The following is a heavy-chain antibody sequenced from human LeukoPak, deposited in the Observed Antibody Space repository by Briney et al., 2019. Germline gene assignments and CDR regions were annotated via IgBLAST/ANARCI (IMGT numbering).Heavy chain of an antibody. D-gene: IGHD5-24*01. J-gene: IGHJ4*02. Sequence: GGSLRLSCAASGFTVSNAWMNWVRRAPGKGLEWVGLIKSRFDCGTTDYAAPVKGRLSTSRDESINTLYLQMNSLKTEDTAVYYCTRMGRYDSWGQGTLVTVSS. CDR3: TRMGRYDS. CDR2: IKSRFDCGTT. CDR1: GFTVSNAW. V-gene: IGHV3-15*01.